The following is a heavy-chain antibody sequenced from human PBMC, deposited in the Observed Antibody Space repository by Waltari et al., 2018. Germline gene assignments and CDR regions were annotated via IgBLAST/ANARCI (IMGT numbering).Heavy chain of an antibody. CDR1: GLTFRSYW. D-gene: IGHD1-1*01. V-gene: IGHV3-7*02. CDR3: ASHGPWTFNY. J-gene: IGHJ4*02. Sequence: EVQLVESGGGLVQPGGSLRLSCAASGLTFRSYWMSWVRQAPVKGLEWGAGIKEDGSETYYVDSVKGRFTISRDNAKNSLYLHMNSLRAEDTAVYYCASHGPWTFNYWGQGTLVTVSS. CDR2: IKEDGSET.